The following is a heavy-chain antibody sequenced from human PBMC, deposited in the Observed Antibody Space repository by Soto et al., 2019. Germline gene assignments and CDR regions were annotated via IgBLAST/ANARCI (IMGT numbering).Heavy chain of an antibody. J-gene: IGHJ4*02. CDR2: IFHRGST. D-gene: IGHD5-12*01. V-gene: IGHV4-30-4*02. CDR3: ARESRDGYNYFDY. Sequence: PSETLSLTCTVSGGSISSGDYYWTWIRQPPGKGLEWIGYIFHRGSTYYNPSLQSRVTISVNTSKNQFSLKVSSVTAAATAVYYCARESRDGYNYFDYWGQGTLVTVSS. CDR1: GGSISSGDYY.